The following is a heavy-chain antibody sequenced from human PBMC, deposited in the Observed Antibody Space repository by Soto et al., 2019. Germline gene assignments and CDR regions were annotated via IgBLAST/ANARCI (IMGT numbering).Heavy chain of an antibody. CDR2: ISGSGGST. Sequence: LRLSCAASGFTFSSHAMSWVRQAPGKGLEWVSAISGSGGSTYYADSVKGRFTISRDNSKDTLYLQMNSLRAEDTAVYYCAKVGWPKHPSPPFDYWGQGTLVTVSS. D-gene: IGHD2-15*01. CDR1: GFTFSSHA. CDR3: AKVGWPKHPSPPFDY. J-gene: IGHJ4*02. V-gene: IGHV3-23*01.